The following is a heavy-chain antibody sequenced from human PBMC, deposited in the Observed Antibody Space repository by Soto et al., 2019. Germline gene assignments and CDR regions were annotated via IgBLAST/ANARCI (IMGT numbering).Heavy chain of an antibody. J-gene: IGHJ4*02. V-gene: IGHV3-48*03. Sequence: EVQLVESGGGLVQPGGSLRLSCAASGFTFSSYEMNWVRQAPGKGLEWVSYISSSSSYTNYADSVKGRFTISRDNAKNSLYLQMNSLRAEDTAVYYCARTPRYYDRYYFDYWGQGTLVTVSS. CDR2: ISSSSSYT. D-gene: IGHD3-22*01. CDR3: ARTPRYYDRYYFDY. CDR1: GFTFSSYE.